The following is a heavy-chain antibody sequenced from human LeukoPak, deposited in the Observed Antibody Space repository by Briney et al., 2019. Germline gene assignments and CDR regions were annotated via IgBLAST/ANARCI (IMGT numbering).Heavy chain of an antibody. Sequence: GGPLRLSCAASGFTFNSYWMTWVRQAPGKGLEWVANIKQDGSEKYYVDSVKGRFTISRDNAKNSLYLQMNSLRAEDTAVYYCVRAIGAAGSYWGQGTLVTVSS. CDR2: IKQDGSEK. V-gene: IGHV3-7*03. CDR1: GFTFNSYW. D-gene: IGHD6-13*01. J-gene: IGHJ4*02. CDR3: VRAIGAAGSY.